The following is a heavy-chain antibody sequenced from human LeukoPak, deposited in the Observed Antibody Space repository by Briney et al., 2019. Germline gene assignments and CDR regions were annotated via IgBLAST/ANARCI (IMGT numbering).Heavy chain of an antibody. J-gene: IGHJ4*02. CDR1: GYTLTELS. CDR3: ARGYALYSGRYIDFDY. CDR2: FDPEDGET. Sequence: ASVKVSCKVSGYTLTELSMHWVRQAPGKGLEWMGGFDPEDGETIYAQKFQGRVTMTEDTSTDTAYMELSSLRSDDTAVYYCARGYALYSGRYIDFDYWGQGTLVTVSS. D-gene: IGHD1-26*01. V-gene: IGHV1-24*01.